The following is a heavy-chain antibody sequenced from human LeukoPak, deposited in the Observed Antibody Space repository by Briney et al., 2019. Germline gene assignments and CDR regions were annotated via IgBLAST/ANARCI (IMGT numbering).Heavy chain of an antibody. CDR2: TKSDGSGT. CDR1: GFTFSNDW. CDR3: ARSPGGTSMIPATADPVDY. J-gene: IGHJ4*02. D-gene: IGHD3-16*01. Sequence: GGSLRLSCAAAGFTFSNDWMHWVRQAPGKGLEWVSRTKSDGSGTNYADSVKGRFTISRDNAKNTLYLQMNSLSAEDTAVYYCARSPGGTSMIPATADPVDYWGQGTLVTVSS. V-gene: IGHV3-74*01.